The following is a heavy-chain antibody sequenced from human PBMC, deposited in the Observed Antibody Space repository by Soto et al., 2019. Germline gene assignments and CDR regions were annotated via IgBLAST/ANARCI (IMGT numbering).Heavy chain of an antibody. CDR2: INPNSGAT. CDR1: GYTFTGYY. Sequence: ASVKVSCKASGYTFTGYYIHWVRQAPGQGLEWVGWINPNSGATNYAQKFQGRVTMTRGTSITTAYMELSRLTSDDTAVYYCARDFVSTIGDFDYWGQGTLVTVSS. D-gene: IGHD5-12*01. J-gene: IGHJ4*02. V-gene: IGHV1-2*02. CDR3: ARDFVSTIGDFDY.